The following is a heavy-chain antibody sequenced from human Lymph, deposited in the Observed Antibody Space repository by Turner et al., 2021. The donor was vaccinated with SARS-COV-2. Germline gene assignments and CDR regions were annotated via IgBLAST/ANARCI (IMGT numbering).Heavy chain of an antibody. D-gene: IGHD3-10*01. J-gene: IGHJ4*02. CDR1: GYILTGYS. Sequence: VQLVQSGPEVKKAGASVKVAGTLSGYILTGYSMHWVRQAPGQGLECMGWINPNRGGTNYAQKFQGRVTMTRDTSISPAYMELGRLRSDDTAVYYCARSRDLQSMVRGVDPFDYWGQGTLVTVSS. V-gene: IGHV1-2*02. CDR2: INPNRGGT. CDR3: ARSRDLQSMVRGVDPFDY.